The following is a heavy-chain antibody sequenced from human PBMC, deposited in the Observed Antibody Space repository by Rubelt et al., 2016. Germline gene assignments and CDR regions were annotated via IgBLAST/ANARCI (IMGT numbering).Heavy chain of an antibody. D-gene: IGHD3-9*01. CDR3: ARDGPQPSGFPYFDWEGTYYMDV. CDR1: GFSSGSHW. Sequence: GGSLRLSCVGSGFSSGSHWMSWVRQAPGKGLEWVASIKQLGSEKHYVDSVRARFTISRDDARSSLFLQMNSLRADDTAVYYCARDGPQPSGFPYFDWEGTYYMDVWGKGTTVTVSS. J-gene: IGHJ6*03. CDR2: IKQLGSEK. V-gene: IGHV3-7*01.